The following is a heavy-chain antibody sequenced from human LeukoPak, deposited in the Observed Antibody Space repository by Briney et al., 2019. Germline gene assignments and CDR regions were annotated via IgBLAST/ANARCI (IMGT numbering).Heavy chain of an antibody. J-gene: IGHJ4*02. Sequence: GASVKVSCKASGYTFTGYYMHWVRQAPGQGLEWMGRIIPILGIANYAQKFQGRVTITADKSTSTAYMELSSLRSEDTAVYYCARDPRGSGSDYWGQGTLVTVSS. CDR2: IIPILGIA. D-gene: IGHD2-15*01. V-gene: IGHV1-69*04. CDR1: GYTFTGYY. CDR3: ARDPRGSGSDY.